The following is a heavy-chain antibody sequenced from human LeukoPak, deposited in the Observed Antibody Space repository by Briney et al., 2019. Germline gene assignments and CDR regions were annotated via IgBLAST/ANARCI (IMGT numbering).Heavy chain of an antibody. CDR1: GGSISGSSYY. CDR2: IYYSGST. CDR3: ARLRYSSGWYGEYYFDY. V-gene: IGHV4-39*01. Sequence: PSETLSLTCTVSGGSISGSSYYWGWIRQPPGKGLEWIGSIYYSGSTYYNPSLKSRVTISVDTSKNQFSLKLSSVTAADTAVYYCARLRYSSGWYGEYYFDYWGQGTLVTVSS. J-gene: IGHJ4*02. D-gene: IGHD6-19*01.